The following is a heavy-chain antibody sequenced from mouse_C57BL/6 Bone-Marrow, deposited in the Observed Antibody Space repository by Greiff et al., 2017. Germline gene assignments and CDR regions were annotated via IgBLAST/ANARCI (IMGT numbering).Heavy chain of an antibody. CDR1: GYTFTSYD. CDR3: ARLDVDGGSADWYFDV. D-gene: IGHD1-1*02. J-gene: IGHJ1*03. V-gene: IGHV1-85*01. CDR2: IYPKDGST. Sequence: QVQLQQSGPELVKPGASVKLSCKASGYTFTSYDINWVKQRPGQGLGWIGWIYPKDGSTKYNEKFKGKATLTVDTSSSTAYMELHSLTSEDSAVYFCARLDVDGGSADWYFDVWGTGTTVTVSS.